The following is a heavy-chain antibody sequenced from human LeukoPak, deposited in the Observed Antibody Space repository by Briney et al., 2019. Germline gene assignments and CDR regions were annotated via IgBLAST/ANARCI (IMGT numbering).Heavy chain of an antibody. D-gene: IGHD3-9*01. CDR2: ISTSSSYI. CDR1: GFTFSSYA. Sequence: GGSLRLSCAASGFTFSSYAMSWVRQAPGKGLEWVSFISTSSSYIYYADSVKGRFTTSGDNAKNSLYLQMNSLRAEDTAVYYCARDSGGYFDRNHFGYWGQGTLVTVSS. V-gene: IGHV3-21*01. CDR3: ARDSGGYFDRNHFGY. J-gene: IGHJ4*02.